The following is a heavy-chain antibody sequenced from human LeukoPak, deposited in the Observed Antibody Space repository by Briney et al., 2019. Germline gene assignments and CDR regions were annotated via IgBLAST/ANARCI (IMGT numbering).Heavy chain of an antibody. CDR2: MKQDGREK. CDR1: GFIFSNYW. Sequence: GGSLRLSCVASGFIFSNYWMSWVRQVPGKGLEWVANMKQDGREKYLVDSVKGRFTISRDNAKNSLYLQMNSLRAEDTAVYYCAREGDGYPIYFDYWGQGTLVTVSS. J-gene: IGHJ4*02. D-gene: IGHD5-18*01. V-gene: IGHV3-7*01. CDR3: AREGDGYPIYFDY.